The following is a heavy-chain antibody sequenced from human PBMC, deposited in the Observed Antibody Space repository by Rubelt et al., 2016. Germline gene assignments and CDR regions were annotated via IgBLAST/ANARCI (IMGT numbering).Heavy chain of an antibody. Sequence: QVQLVQSGAEVQKPGASVKFSCTVSGYTLTELSMHWVRQAPVKGLEWMGGFDPEDGEVTKETRFWGRGRGTEETTKDNTARELVSLGTEERAVDYCATEVGGLNDDWGQGTLVTVS. D-gene: IGHD6-19*01. J-gene: IGHJ4*02. CDR2: FDPEDGEV. CDR1: GYTLTELS. V-gene: IGHV1-24*01. CDR3: ATEVGGLNDD.